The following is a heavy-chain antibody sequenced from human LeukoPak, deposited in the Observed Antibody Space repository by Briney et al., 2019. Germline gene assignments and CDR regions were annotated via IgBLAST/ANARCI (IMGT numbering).Heavy chain of an antibody. V-gene: IGHV1-18*01. D-gene: IGHD3-10*01. CDR3: ATDRAGFDY. CDR1: GYTFTSYG. CDR2: ISAYNGNT. Sequence: ASVKVSCKASGYTFTSYGISWVRQAPGQGLEWMGWISAYNGNTNYAQKLQGRVTITTDTSTGTAYMELRSLRSEDTAVYYCATDRAGFDYWGQGTLVTVSS. J-gene: IGHJ4*02.